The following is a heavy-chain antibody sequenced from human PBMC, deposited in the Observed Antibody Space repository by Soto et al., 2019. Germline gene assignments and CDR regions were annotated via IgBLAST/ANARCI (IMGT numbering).Heavy chain of an antibody. J-gene: IGHJ6*03. V-gene: IGHV3-23*01. Sequence: PGGSLRRSCVASGFSFSTYWMSWVRQAPGKGLEWVAEITSSAGNTYYADSVRGRFIISRDNSQNTLHLQMNSLRPEDTAVYYCAKDTSSSPYYMDVWGKGTTVTVSS. CDR2: ITSSAGNT. D-gene: IGHD2-2*01. CDR3: AKDTSSSPYYMDV. CDR1: GFSFSTYW.